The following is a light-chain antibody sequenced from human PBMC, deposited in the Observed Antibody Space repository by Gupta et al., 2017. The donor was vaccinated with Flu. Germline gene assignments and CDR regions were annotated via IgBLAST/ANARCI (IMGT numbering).Light chain of an antibody. J-gene: IGKJ2*01. Sequence: IQMTQSPSTLSPSVGDRVTITCRASQNVNNWLAWYQQKPGKAPILLVYKTSTLATGVPSRFSGSGFGTTFTLTISSLQPDDFGSFYCQQYNSFPYTFGQGTKVQIK. CDR2: KTS. V-gene: IGKV1-5*03. CDR3: QQYNSFPYT. CDR1: QNVNNW.